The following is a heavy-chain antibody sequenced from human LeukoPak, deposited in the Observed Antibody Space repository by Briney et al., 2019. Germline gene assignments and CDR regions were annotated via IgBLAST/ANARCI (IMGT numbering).Heavy chain of an antibody. J-gene: IGHJ3*02. CDR2: ISSSSSYI. CDR3: ARDLRRYDILTGYYPGGAFDI. V-gene: IGHV3-21*04. CDR1: GFTFSSYS. Sequence: GGSLTLSCAASGFTFSSYSMNWVRQAPGKGLEWVSSISSSSSYIYYADSVKGRFTISRDNAKNSLYLQMNSLRAEDTAVYYCARDLRRYDILTGYYPGGAFDIWGQGTMVTVSS. D-gene: IGHD3-9*01.